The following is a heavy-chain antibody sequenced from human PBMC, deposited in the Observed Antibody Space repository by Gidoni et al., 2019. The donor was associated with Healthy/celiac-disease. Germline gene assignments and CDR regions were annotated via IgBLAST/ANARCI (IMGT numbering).Heavy chain of an antibody. CDR1: GFTFSSYG. D-gene: IGHD3-22*01. Sequence: QVQLVESGGGVVQPGRSLRLSCAASGFTFSSYGMHWVRQAPGKGLEWLAVIWYDGSNKYYADSVKGRFTISRDNSKNTLYLQMNSLRAEDTAVYYCARGQKYYYDSSGYYALAFDIWGQGTMVTVSS. CDR3: ARGQKYYYDSSGYYALAFDI. V-gene: IGHV3-33*01. J-gene: IGHJ3*02. CDR2: IWYDGSNK.